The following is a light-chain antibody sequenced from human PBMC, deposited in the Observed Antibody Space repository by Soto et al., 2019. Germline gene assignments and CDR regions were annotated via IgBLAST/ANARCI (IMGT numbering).Light chain of an antibody. J-gene: IGKJ1*01. CDR2: DVS. CDR1: QTIGTY. V-gene: IGKV1-39*01. CDR3: QQSDNVPRT. Sequence: DILMTQSPASLSVSRGDRVTISCRASQTIGTYLPWYRHKPGRAPRLLIRDVSTLQSGVPERFSGSGSGTDFTLTISRLEPGDFATYYCQQSDNVPRTFGEGAKVDIK.